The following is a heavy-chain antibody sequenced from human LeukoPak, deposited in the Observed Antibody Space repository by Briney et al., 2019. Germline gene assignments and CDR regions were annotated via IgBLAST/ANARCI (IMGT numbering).Heavy chain of an antibody. J-gene: IGHJ4*02. V-gene: IGHV3-53*01. D-gene: IGHD3-3*01. CDR1: GFTVSTIH. CDR3: VSGTIFGVTITDC. CDR2: IYTGGSA. Sequence: GGSLRLSCAASGFTVSTIHVSWVRQAPGKGLEWVSIIYTGGSAQYAESAKGRFTISRDSSRSTVYLQMNSLRAEDTAVYYCVSGTIFGVTITDCWGQGTLVTVSS.